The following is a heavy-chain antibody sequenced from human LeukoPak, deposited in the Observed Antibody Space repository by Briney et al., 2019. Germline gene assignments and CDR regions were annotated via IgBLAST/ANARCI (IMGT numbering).Heavy chain of an antibody. V-gene: IGHV1-18*01. CDR3: AREMGGLTCYTL. D-gene: IGHD2-2*02. Sequence: GASVKVSCKASGYTFTNYAISWVRQAPGQGLEWMGRISAYNGNTNYAQKLQGRVTMTTDTSTSTAYMELTSLRSDDTAVYYCAREMGGLTCYTLWGQGTLVTVSS. J-gene: IGHJ4*02. CDR1: GYTFTNYA. CDR2: ISAYNGNT.